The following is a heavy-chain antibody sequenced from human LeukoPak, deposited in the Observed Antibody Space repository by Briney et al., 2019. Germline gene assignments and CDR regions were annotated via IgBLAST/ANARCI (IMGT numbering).Heavy chain of an antibody. Sequence: GGSLRLSCAASGFTFSSYWMSWVRQAPGKGLEWVANIKQGGSEKFYVDSVKGRFTISRDNAKNSLYLQMNSLRAEDTAVYYCARDLDGGSSRKTGAFDIWGQGTMVTVSS. J-gene: IGHJ3*02. CDR3: ARDLDGGSSRKTGAFDI. CDR1: GFTFSSYW. CDR2: IKQGGSEK. V-gene: IGHV3-7*01. D-gene: IGHD2-2*01.